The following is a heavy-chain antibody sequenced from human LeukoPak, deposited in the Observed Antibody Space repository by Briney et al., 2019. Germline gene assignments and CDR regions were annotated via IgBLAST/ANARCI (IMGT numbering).Heavy chain of an antibody. D-gene: IGHD5-24*01. Sequence: GGSLRLSCAASGFTFSTYWMHWVRQIPGKGLEWLSHISTGTKSYADSVKGRFTISRDNAKNSLYLQMNSLRDEDTAVYYCARDHNYAFDIWGQGTMVTVSS. V-gene: IGHV3-48*02. J-gene: IGHJ3*02. CDR1: GFTFSTYW. CDR3: ARDHNYAFDI. CDR2: ISTGTK.